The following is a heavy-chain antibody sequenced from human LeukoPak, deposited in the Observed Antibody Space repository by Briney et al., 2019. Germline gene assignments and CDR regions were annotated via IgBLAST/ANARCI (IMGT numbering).Heavy chain of an antibody. J-gene: IGHJ6*03. V-gene: IGHV4-4*07. D-gene: IGHD3-10*01. CDR2: IYTSGST. Sequence: SETLSLTCTVSGGSISSYYWSWIRQPAGKGLEWIGRIYTSGSTNYNPSLKSRVTMSVDTSKNQFSLKLSSVTAADTAVYYCARTVVRGVIYYYYYMDVWGKGTTVTISS. CDR3: ARTVVRGVIYYYYYMDV. CDR1: GGSISSYY.